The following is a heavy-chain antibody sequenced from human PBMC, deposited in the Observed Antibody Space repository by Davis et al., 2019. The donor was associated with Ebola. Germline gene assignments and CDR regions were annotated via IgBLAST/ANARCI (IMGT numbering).Heavy chain of an antibody. V-gene: IGHV3-48*02. CDR3: ARDYNYSFDY. D-gene: IGHD5-24*01. J-gene: IGHJ4*02. CDR1: GFTFSHYS. Sequence: PGGSLRLSCAASGFTFSHYSMNWVRQAPGKGLEWVSYISGNMAEIYYADSVKGRFTISRSNAKNSLYLQMNNLRDEDTAVYYCARDYNYSFDYWGQGALVTVSS. CDR2: ISGNMAEI.